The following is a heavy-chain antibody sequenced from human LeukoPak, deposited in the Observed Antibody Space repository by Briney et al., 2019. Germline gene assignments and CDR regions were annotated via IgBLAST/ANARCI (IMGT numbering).Heavy chain of an antibody. CDR3: ARDSRYSSSWYNY. CDR1: GFTFSSYS. CDR2: ISSSSSTI. J-gene: IGHJ4*02. V-gene: IGHV3-48*01. Sequence: GGPLRLSCAASGFTFSSYSMNWVRQAPGKGLEWVSYISSSSSTIYYADSVKGRFTISRDNAKNSLYLQMNSLRAEDTAVYYCARDSRYSSSWYNYWGQGTLVIVSS. D-gene: IGHD6-13*01.